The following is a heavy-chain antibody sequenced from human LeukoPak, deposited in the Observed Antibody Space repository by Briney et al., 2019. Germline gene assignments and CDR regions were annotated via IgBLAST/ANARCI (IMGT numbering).Heavy chain of an antibody. CDR1: GGSINGGRYY. D-gene: IGHD7-27*01. CDR2: IFTTGST. J-gene: IGHJ2*01. CDR3: ARDRNWGRGYFDL. V-gene: IGHV4-61*09. Sequence: TLSLTCSVSGGSINGGRYYWSWIRQPAGKPLEWIGHIFTTGSTSYTPSLRFRVTISEDSSKDQFSLNLKSVTAADTAVYYCARDRNWGRGYFDLWGRGTLVIVSS.